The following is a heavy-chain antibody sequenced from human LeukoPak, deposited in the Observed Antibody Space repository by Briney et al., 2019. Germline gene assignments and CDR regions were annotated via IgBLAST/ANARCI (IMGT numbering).Heavy chain of an antibody. CDR1: GGSFSGYY. D-gene: IGHD2-15*01. J-gene: IGHJ5*02. CDR3: ARGRDIVVVVAATKLPSYNWFDP. Sequence: SETLSLTCAVYGGSFSGYYWSWIRQPPGKGLEWIGEINHSGSTNYNPSLKSRVTISVDTSKNQFSLKLSSVTAADTAVYYCARGRDIVVVVAATKLPSYNWFDPWGQGTLVTVSS. V-gene: IGHV4-34*01. CDR2: INHSGST.